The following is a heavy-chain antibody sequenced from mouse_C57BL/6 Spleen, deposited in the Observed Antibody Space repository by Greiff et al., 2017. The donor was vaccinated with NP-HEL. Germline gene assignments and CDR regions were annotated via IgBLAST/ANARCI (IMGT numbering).Heavy chain of an antibody. J-gene: IGHJ2*01. V-gene: IGHV1-69*01. CDR2: IDPSDSSN. CDR3: ARPDSSGDY. Sequence: VQLQQPGAELVMPGASVKLSCKASGYTFTSYWMHWVRQSPGQGLEWIGEIDPSDSSNNYNQQFKGKCTLTVDKSASTAYMQLSSLTSEDSAVYYCARPDSSGDYWGQGTTLTVSS. CDR1: GYTFTSYW. D-gene: IGHD3-2*02.